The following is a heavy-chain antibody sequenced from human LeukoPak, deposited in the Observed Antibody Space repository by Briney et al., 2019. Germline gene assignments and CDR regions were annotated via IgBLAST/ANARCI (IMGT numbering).Heavy chain of an antibody. CDR1: GVSISSGDYY. J-gene: IGHJ3*02. D-gene: IGHD4-17*01. CDR2: TYYSGST. CDR3: AKASGDYVGAFHI. Sequence: SQTLSLTCTVSGVSISSGDYYWTWIRQPPGKGLEWIGYTYYSGSTYYNPSLKSRVTISADTSKNRFSLNLNYVTAADTAVYYCAKASGDYVGAFHIWGQGTMATVSS. V-gene: IGHV4-30-4*01.